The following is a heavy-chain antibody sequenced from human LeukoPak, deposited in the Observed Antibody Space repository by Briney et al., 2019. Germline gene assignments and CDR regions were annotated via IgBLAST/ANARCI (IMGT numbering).Heavy chain of an antibody. J-gene: IGHJ4*02. CDR3: AKALLPFATVTAQSDY. CDR2: VRYDGSNK. Sequence: GGSLRLSCAASGFTFSSYGMHWVRQAPGKGLEWVAFVRYDGSNKYYADSVKGRFTISRDNSKNTLYLQMNSLRAEDTAVYYCAKALLPFATVTAQSDYWGQGTLVTVSS. D-gene: IGHD4-17*01. CDR1: GFTFSSYG. V-gene: IGHV3-30*02.